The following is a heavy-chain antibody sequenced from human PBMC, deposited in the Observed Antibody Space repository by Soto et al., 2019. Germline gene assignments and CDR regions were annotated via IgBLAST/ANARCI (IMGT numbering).Heavy chain of an antibody. CDR1: GGSVSSGSYY. CDR2: IYYSGST. D-gene: IGHD1-1*01. J-gene: IGHJ5*02. V-gene: IGHV4-61*01. Sequence: QVQLQESGPGLVKPSETLSLTCTVSGGSVSSGSYYWSWIRQPPGKGLEWIGYIYYSGSTNYNPPLQSRVTIPVDPSKNHFSLNLSSVTAADTAVYYCARVFRSQLTNWFDPWGQGTLVTVSS. CDR3: ARVFRSQLTNWFDP.